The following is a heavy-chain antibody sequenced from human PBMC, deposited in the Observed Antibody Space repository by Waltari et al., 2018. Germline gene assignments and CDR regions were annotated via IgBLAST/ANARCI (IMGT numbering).Heavy chain of an antibody. D-gene: IGHD4-17*01. CDR2: INPNSGGT. J-gene: IGHJ4*02. CDR3: ARVPV. CDR1: GYSFTSYW. V-gene: IGHV1-2*02. Sequence: VQLVQSGAEVKKPGESLKISCKGSGYSFTSYWIGWVRQMPGKGLEWMGWINPNSGGTNYAQKFQGRVTMTRDTSISTAYMELSRLRSDDTAVYYCARVPVWGQGTLVTVSS.